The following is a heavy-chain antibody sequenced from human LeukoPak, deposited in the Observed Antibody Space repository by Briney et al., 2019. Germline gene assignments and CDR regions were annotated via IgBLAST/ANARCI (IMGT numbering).Heavy chain of an antibody. CDR3: ARLQMVRGVSRAPFDY. Sequence: GGSLRLSCAASGFTFSSYWMSWVRQAPGKGLEWVANIKQDGSEKYYVDSVKGRFTISRDNAKNSLYLQMNSLRAEDTAVYYCARLQMVRGVSRAPFDYWGQGTLVTVSS. CDR1: GFTFSSYW. D-gene: IGHD3-10*01. CDR2: IKQDGSEK. V-gene: IGHV3-7*01. J-gene: IGHJ4*02.